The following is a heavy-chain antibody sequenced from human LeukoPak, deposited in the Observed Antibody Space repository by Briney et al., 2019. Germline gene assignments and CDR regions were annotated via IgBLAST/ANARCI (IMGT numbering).Heavy chain of an antibody. V-gene: IGHV3-30-3*01. J-gene: IGHJ4*02. CDR1: GFTFSNYA. D-gene: IGHD4-17*01. Sequence: PGGSLRLSCAGSGFTFSNYAMHWVRQAPGKGLEWMAVIAYDGSSEYLADSVKGRFTISRDNSKNTLYLQMNSLRPEDTAAYYCARDHRTTVTVYYFDYWGQGTLVTVSS. CDR3: ARDHRTTVTVYYFDY. CDR2: IAYDGSSE.